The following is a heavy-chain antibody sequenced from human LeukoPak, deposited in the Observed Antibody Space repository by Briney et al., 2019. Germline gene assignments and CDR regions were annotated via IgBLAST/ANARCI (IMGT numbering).Heavy chain of an antibody. V-gene: IGHV3-30-3*01. D-gene: IGHD2-2*01. CDR2: ISYDGSNK. CDR1: GFTFSSYA. Sequence: GGSLRLSCAASGFTFSSYAMHWVRQAPGKGLEWVAVISYDGSNKYYADSVKGRFTISRDNSKNTLYLQMNSLRAEDTAVYYCARDGLEYCSSTSCYGRDYWGQGTLVTVSS. J-gene: IGHJ4*02. CDR3: ARDGLEYCSSTSCYGRDY.